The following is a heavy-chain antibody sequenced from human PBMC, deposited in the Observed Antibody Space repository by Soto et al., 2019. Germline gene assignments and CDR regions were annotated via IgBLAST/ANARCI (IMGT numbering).Heavy chain of an antibody. CDR3: ASATGSSRYYFDY. D-gene: IGHD3-10*01. CDR2: ISWNSGSI. V-gene: IGHV3-9*01. CDR1: GFTFDDYA. Sequence: GGSLRLSCAASGFTFDDYAMHWVRQAPGKGLEWVSGISWNSGSIGYADSVKGRFTISRDNAKNSLYLQMNSLRAEDTALYYCASATGSSRYYFDYWGQGTLVTVSS. J-gene: IGHJ4*02.